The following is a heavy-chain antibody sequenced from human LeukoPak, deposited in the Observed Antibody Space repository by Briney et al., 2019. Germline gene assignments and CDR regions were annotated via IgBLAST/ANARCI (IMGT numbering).Heavy chain of an antibody. CDR3: AKEWDTFDY. D-gene: IGHD1-26*01. J-gene: IGHJ4*02. CDR2: ITGSGDRT. V-gene: IGHV3-23*01. CDR1: GFTFGNFA. Sequence: GVSLRLSCVGSGFTFGNFAMSWVRQAPGKGLEWVSAITGSGDRTYSADSVKGRFTISRDNSKNTLYLQMNSLRAEDAAVYYCAKEWDTFDYWGQGTLVTVSS.